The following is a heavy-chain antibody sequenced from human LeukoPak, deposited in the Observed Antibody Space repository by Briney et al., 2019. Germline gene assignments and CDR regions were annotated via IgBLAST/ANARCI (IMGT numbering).Heavy chain of an antibody. CDR3: SRGQKDPYGPEFDY. Sequence: PGGSLRLSCTTSGIIFGDYNMNWVRQAPGKGLEWVGYIRAKIHDGTTDFAASVKGRFTISRDGSKSIAYLQMTSLKSEDTAVYYCSRGQKDPYGPEFDYWGQGTLVTVSS. CDR1: GIIFGDYN. V-gene: IGHV3-49*04. CDR2: IRAKIHDGTT. D-gene: IGHD3-10*01. J-gene: IGHJ4*02.